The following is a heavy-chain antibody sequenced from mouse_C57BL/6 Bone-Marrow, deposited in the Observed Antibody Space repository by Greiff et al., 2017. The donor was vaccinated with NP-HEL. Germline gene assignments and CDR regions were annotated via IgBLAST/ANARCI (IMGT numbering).Heavy chain of an antibody. Sequence: VQLQQSVAELVRPGASVKLSCPASGFTINNTYMHWVKQRPDLGLEWIGRLDPAYGNTKYAPKFQGKATLTSDTSSNTAYLQLSGLTSEDTAIYYCARSRVLPAYWGQGTLVTVSA. CDR2: LDPAYGNT. CDR3: ARSRVLPAY. D-gene: IGHD1-1*01. J-gene: IGHJ3*01. CDR1: GFTINNTY. V-gene: IGHV14-3*01.